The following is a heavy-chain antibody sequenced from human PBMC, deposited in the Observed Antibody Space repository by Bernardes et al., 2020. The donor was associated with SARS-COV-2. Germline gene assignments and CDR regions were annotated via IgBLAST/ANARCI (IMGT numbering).Heavy chain of an antibody. CDR3: ARATDGYSYGYFDYYYMDV. Sequence: LSLTCTVSGGSISSYYWSWIRQPAGKGLEWIGRIYTSGSTNYNPSLKSRVTMSVDTSKNQFSLKLSSVTAADTAVYYCARATDGYSYGYFDYYYMDVWGKGTTVTVSS. J-gene: IGHJ6*03. V-gene: IGHV4-4*07. D-gene: IGHD5-18*01. CDR2: IYTSGST. CDR1: GGSISSYY.